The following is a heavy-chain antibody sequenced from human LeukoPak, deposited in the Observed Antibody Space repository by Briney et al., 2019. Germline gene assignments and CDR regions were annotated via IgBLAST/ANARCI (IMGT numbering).Heavy chain of an antibody. CDR2: IKEDGSEA. CDR1: GFTFSRYW. CDR3: ARDYTGGWNDY. Sequence: GGSLRLSCEAAGFTFSRYWMSWVRQATGKGLECVAKIKEDGSEAHYVDSVKGRFTISRDNAKKSLYLQMNSLRAEDTAVYYCARDYTGGWNDYWGQGIRVTVSS. V-gene: IGHV3-7*01. J-gene: IGHJ4*02. D-gene: IGHD7-27*01.